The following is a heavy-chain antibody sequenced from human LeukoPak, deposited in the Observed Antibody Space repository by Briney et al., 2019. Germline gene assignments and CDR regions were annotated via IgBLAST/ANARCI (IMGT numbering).Heavy chain of an antibody. CDR3: AKNSRVAAATVYYYYYYMDV. J-gene: IGHJ6*03. V-gene: IGHV3-74*01. Sequence: PGGSLRLSCTASGFNFYRFTMHWVRQSPGKGLEWVSRIKSDGSTTTYADSVKGRFTISRDNSKNTLYLQMNSLRAEDTAVYYCAKNSRVAAATVYYYYYYMDVWGKGTTVTVSS. D-gene: IGHD6-13*01. CDR1: GFNFYRFT. CDR2: IKSDGSTT.